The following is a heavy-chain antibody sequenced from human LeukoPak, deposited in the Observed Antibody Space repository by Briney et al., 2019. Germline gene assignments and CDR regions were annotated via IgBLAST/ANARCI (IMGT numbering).Heavy chain of an antibody. D-gene: IGHD2-15*01. J-gene: IGHJ4*02. V-gene: IGHV3-23*01. CDR2: ISGSGGSA. Sequence: GGSLRLSCAASGFTFSSYAMSWVRQAPGKGLEWVSAISGSGGSAYYADSVKGRFTISRDNSKNTLYLQMNSLRAEDTAVYYCAKDLRRGSCYSLVYWGQGTLVTVSS. CDR3: AKDLRRGSCYSLVY. CDR1: GFTFSSYA.